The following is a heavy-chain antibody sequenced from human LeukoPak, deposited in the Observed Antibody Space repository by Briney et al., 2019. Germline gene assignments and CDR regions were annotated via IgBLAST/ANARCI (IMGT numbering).Heavy chain of an antibody. CDR3: ARGRVAYSAYYFDY. Sequence: PSETLSLTCAVSGYSISSSNWWGWIRQPPGKGLEWIGYIYYSGSIYYNPSLKSRVTMSVDTSKNQFSPKLSSVTAVDTAVYYCARGRVAYSAYYFDYWGRGTLVTVSS. CDR2: IYYSGSI. D-gene: IGHD2-15*01. J-gene: IGHJ4*02. CDR1: GYSISSSNW. V-gene: IGHV4-28*05.